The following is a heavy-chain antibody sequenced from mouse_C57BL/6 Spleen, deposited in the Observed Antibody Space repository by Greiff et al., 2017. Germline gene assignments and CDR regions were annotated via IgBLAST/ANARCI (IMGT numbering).Heavy chain of an antibody. V-gene: IGHV1-50*01. D-gene: IGHD3-2*02. J-gene: IGHJ2*01. CDR1: GYTFTSYW. Sequence: QVQLQQPGAELVKPGASVKLSCKASGYTFTSYWMQWVKQRPGQGLEWIGEIDPSDSYPNYNQKFKGKATLTVDTSSSTAYMQLSSLTSEDSAVYYCARSLDSSGYRYYFDYWGQGTTLTVSS. CDR2: IDPSDSYP. CDR3: ARSLDSSGYRYYFDY.